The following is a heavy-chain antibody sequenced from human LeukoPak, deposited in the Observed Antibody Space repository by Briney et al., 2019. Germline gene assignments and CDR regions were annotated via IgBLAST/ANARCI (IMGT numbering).Heavy chain of an antibody. V-gene: IGHV1-2*02. CDR3: ARTKVSWGGPKYYYDSSGYFAY. CDR2: INPNSGGT. D-gene: IGHD3-22*01. J-gene: IGHJ4*02. Sequence: VASVKVSCKASGYTFTGYYMHWVRQAPGQGLEWMGWINPNSGGTNYAQKFQGRVTMTRDTSISTAYMELSRLRSDDTAVYYCARTKVSWGGPKYYYDSSGYFAYWGQGTLVTASS. CDR1: GYTFTGYY.